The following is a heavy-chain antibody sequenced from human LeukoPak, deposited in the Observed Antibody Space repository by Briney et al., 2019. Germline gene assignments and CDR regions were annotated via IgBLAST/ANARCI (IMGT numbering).Heavy chain of an antibody. CDR1: GFRFSSYE. D-gene: IGHD1-14*01. J-gene: IGHJ4*02. Sequence: GGSLRLSCAASGFRFSSYEMNWVRQAPGRGLEWVSYIGNTGRTIYYVDSVKGRSTVSRDSAKNSLYLQMNSLRAEDTAIYYCVRGDRYFFDYWGQGTLVTVSS. CDR2: IGNTGRTI. V-gene: IGHV3-48*03. CDR3: VRGDRYFFDY.